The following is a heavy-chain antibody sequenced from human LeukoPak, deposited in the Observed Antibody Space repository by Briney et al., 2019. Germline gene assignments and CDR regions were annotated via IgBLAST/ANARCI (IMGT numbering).Heavy chain of an antibody. J-gene: IGHJ5*02. Sequence: PSQTLSLTCTVSGGSISSGAYYWSWIRQHPGKGLEWIGYIYDSGSTYYNPSLKSRVTISVDTSKNLFSLRLNSVTAAVTAVYYCARDRVTGWFDPWGQGTLVTVSS. CDR1: GGSISSGAYY. V-gene: IGHV4-31*03. D-gene: IGHD5-18*01. CDR2: IYDSGST. CDR3: ARDRVTGWFDP.